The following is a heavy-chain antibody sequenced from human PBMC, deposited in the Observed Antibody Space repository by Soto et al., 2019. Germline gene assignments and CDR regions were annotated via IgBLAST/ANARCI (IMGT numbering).Heavy chain of an antibody. V-gene: IGHV1-2*02. CDR1: GYTFIGYY. Sequence: QVQLVQSGAEVKRPGASVKVSCKTSGYTFIGYYVHWVRQAPGQGLEWMGWINPNSGVTNYAQKFHGRVTVTRDTSITTAYMGLKRLRSDDTAVYYCARDSHYDVLTGYSKNAFDIWGQGTMVTVSS. CDR3: ARDSHYDVLTGYSKNAFDI. J-gene: IGHJ3*02. CDR2: INPNSGVT. D-gene: IGHD3-9*01.